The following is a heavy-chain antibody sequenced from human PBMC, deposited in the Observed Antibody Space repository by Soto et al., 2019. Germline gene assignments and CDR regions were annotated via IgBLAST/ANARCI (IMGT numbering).Heavy chain of an antibody. J-gene: IGHJ6*02. Sequence: EVQLVESGGGLVQPGGSLRLSCAASGFTFSSYSMNWVRQAPGKGLEWVSYISSSSSTINYADSVKGRFTISRDNAKNSLYLQMNSLRDEDTAVYYCARGGYRIVVPAAIQEGGGMDVWGQGTTVTVSS. CDR2: ISSSSSTI. CDR1: GFTFSSYS. CDR3: ARGGYRIVVPAAIQEGGGMDV. D-gene: IGHD2-2*01. V-gene: IGHV3-48*02.